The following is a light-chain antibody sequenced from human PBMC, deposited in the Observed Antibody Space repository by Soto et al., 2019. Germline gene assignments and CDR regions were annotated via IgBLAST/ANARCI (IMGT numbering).Light chain of an antibody. CDR1: QSISSY. CDR2: AAS. CDR3: QQSYSTPRT. J-gene: IGKJ2*01. V-gene: IGKV1-39*01. Sequence: DIQITQSPSSLSASVGDRVTITCRASQSISSYLNWYQQKPGKAPKLLIYAASSLQSGVPSRFSGSGSGTDVTLTNSSLQSEDFATYYCQQSYSTPRTFGQGTKLEIK.